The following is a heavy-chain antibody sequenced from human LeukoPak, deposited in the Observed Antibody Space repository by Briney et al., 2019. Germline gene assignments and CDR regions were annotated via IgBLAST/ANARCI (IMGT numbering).Heavy chain of an antibody. CDR1: GDSISTDY. V-gene: IGHV4-59*12. CDR3: ARVLHYYDSSARFYYFDY. CDR2: IYYRVTS. D-gene: IGHD3-22*01. Sequence: AETLSLTFSGSGDSISTDYWSWNRQPPGKGREWVDYIYYRVTSDYNASLKSRVTISVDMSKNHFSLKLSPLPPADTAVYYCARVLHYYDSSARFYYFDYWGQGTLVTVSS. J-gene: IGHJ4*02.